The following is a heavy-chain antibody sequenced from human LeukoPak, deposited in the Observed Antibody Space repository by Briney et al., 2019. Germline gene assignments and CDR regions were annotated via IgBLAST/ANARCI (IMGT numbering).Heavy chain of an antibody. CDR1: GFTFGDLA. CDR3: TRDPYCSSPSCYWGIDY. D-gene: IGHD2-2*01. Sequence: GGSQRLSCTASGFTFGDLAMSWVRQAPGKGLEWVGFIRSKAYGGSTEYGASVKGRFTISRDDSKSIAYLQMNSLKTEDTAVYYCTRDPYCSSPSCYWGIDYWGQGTLVTVSS. J-gene: IGHJ4*02. V-gene: IGHV3-49*04. CDR2: IRSKAYGGST.